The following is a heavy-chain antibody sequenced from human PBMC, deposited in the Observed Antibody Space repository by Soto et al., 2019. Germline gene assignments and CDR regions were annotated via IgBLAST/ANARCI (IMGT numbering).Heavy chain of an antibody. J-gene: IGHJ6*04. CDR1: GGTFTTYT. CDR2: IIPVVGIS. V-gene: IGHV1-69*02. CDR3: ARQGSTSGRYYYYGMDV. D-gene: IGHD3-10*01. Sequence: SVKVSCKASGGTFTTYTISWVRQAPGQGPEWMGRIIPVVGISNYAQNFQGRVTITADKSTSTAYMERSSLRSEDTAVYYCARQGSTSGRYYYYGMDVWGKGTTVTVSS.